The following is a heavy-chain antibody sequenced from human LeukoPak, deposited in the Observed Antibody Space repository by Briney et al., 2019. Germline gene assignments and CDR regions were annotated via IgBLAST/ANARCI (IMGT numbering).Heavy chain of an antibody. D-gene: IGHD1-26*01. Sequence: SETLSLTCAVYGGSFSGYYWSWIRQSPGKGLECIGYIHYTGSTSYNPSLKSRVTMSLDASKNQFSLELNSVTPADTAVYYCARGGNYWPQWWFDPWGRGTLVSVSS. J-gene: IGHJ5*02. CDR1: GGSFSGYY. CDR3: ARGGNYWPQWWFDP. CDR2: IHYTGST. V-gene: IGHV4-59*01.